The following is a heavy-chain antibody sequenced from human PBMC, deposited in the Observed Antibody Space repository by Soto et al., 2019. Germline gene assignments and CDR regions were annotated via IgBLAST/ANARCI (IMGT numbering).Heavy chain of an antibody. CDR2: IHYSGST. CDR3: ARHHRFCSGGACYALDH. J-gene: IGHJ4*02. CDR1: GGSISDYS. Sequence: PSETLSLTYTVSGGSISDYSWSWIRQPPGKGLEWIGYIHYSGSTNYNLSLKSRVTVSVDTSKNQFFLKLSSVIAADTAMYYCARHHRFCSGGACYALDHWGQGTLVTVSS. V-gene: IGHV4-59*08. D-gene: IGHD2-15*01.